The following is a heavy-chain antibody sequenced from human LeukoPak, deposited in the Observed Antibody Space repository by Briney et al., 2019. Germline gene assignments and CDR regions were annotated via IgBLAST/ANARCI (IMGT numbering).Heavy chain of an antibody. CDR2: ISYDGSNK. CDR1: GFTFSSYG. V-gene: IGHV3-30*03. D-gene: IGHD2-15*01. J-gene: IGHJ5*02. Sequence: GRSLRLSCAASGFTFSSYGMHWVRLAPGKGLEWVAVISYDGSNKYYADSVKGRFTISRDNSKNTLYLQMNSQRDEDTAVYYCAIEGYCSGGTCYTNWFDTWGQGTLVTVSS. CDR3: AIEGYCSGGTCYTNWFDT.